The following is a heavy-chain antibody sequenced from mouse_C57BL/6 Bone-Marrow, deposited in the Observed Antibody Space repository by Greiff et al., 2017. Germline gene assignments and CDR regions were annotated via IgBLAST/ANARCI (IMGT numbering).Heavy chain of an antibody. CDR3: ARQRSFFDY. D-gene: IGHD1-1*01. Sequence: VQLQQSGGDLVKPGGSLKLSCAASGFTFSSYGMSWVRQTPDTRLEWVATISSGGSYTYYPDSVKGRFTISRDNAKNTLYLQMSSLKSEDTAMYYCARQRSFFDYWGQGTTLTVSS. J-gene: IGHJ2*01. CDR1: GFTFSSYG. CDR2: ISSGGSYT. V-gene: IGHV5-6*01.